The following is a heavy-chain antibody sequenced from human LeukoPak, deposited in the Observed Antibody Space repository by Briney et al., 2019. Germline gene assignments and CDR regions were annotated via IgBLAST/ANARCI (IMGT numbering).Heavy chain of an antibody. CDR2: INPNSGGT. CDR1: GYTFTRYY. Sequence: ASVKVSCKASGYTFTRYYMHWVRQAPGQGLEWMGWINPNSGGTDYAKNFQCRVTMTSNTSISTAYMELSRLRSDDTAVYYCASPWPYSGYAYYFDYWGQGTLVTVSS. V-gene: IGHV1-2*02. D-gene: IGHD5-12*01. J-gene: IGHJ4*02. CDR3: ASPWPYSGYAYYFDY.